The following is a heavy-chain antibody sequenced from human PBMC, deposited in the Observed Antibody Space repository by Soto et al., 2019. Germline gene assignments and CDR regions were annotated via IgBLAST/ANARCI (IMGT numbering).Heavy chain of an antibody. Sequence: SETLSLTCTVSGGSIGSGDYYWSWIRQPPGKGLEWIGYISYSGSTYYNPSLKSRVTISVDTSKDQFSLKLSSVTAADTAVYYCARYMNSPLLSLSYFDYWGQGTLVTVYS. V-gene: IGHV4-30-4*01. CDR1: GGSIGSGDYY. J-gene: IGHJ4*02. D-gene: IGHD1-7*01. CDR2: ISYSGST. CDR3: ARYMNSPLLSLSYFDY.